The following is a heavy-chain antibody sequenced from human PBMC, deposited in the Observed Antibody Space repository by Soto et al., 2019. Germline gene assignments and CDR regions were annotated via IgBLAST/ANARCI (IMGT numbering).Heavy chain of an antibody. Sequence: GESLKISCKGSGYSFTSYWISWVRQMPGKGLEWMGIIYPGDSDTRYSPSFQGQVTISADKSISTAYLQWSSLKASDTAMYYCVRCPGIAAAGTEDYYYYYGMDVWGQGTTVTVSS. CDR2: IYPGDSDT. V-gene: IGHV5-51*01. CDR1: GYSFTSYW. J-gene: IGHJ6*02. D-gene: IGHD6-13*01. CDR3: VRCPGIAAAGTEDYYYYYGMDV.